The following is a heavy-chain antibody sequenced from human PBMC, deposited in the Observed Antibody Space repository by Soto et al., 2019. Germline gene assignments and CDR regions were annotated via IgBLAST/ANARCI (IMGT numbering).Heavy chain of an antibody. CDR3: ARDWGIAARPGYYGMDV. CDR1: GFTFSSYS. D-gene: IGHD6-6*01. CDR2: ISSSSSYI. Sequence: LRLSCAASGFTFSSYSMNWVRQAPGKGLEWVSSISSSSSYIYYADSVKGRFTISRDNAKNSLYLQMNSLRAEDTAVYYCARDWGIAARPGYYGMDVWGQGTTVTVSS. J-gene: IGHJ6*02. V-gene: IGHV3-21*01.